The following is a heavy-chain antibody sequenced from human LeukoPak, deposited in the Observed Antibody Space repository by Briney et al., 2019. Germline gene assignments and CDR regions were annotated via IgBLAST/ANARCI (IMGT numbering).Heavy chain of an antibody. J-gene: IGHJ3*02. Sequence: GGSLRLSCAASGFSFSSYTMTWVRQAPGKGLEWVSSISSDSRYIYYADSVKGRFTISRDNAKNSLYLQMNSLGAEDTAVYYCARGLDIVSTISAFDIWGQGTMVTVSS. CDR1: GFSFSSYT. D-gene: IGHD5/OR15-5a*01. CDR2: ISSDSRYI. CDR3: ARGLDIVSTISAFDI. V-gene: IGHV3-21*01.